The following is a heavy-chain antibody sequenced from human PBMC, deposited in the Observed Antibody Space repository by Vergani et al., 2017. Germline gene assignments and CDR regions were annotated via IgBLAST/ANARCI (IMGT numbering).Heavy chain of an antibody. CDR2: INPSGGST. Sequence: QVQLVQSGAEVKKPGASVKVSCKASGYTFTSYYMHWVRQAPGQGLEWMGIINPSGGSTSYAQKLQGRVTMTRDTSTSTVYMELSSLRSEDTAVYYCARDGGDFWSGYYPLHWGQGTLVTVSS. V-gene: IGHV1-46*01. D-gene: IGHD3-3*01. J-gene: IGHJ1*01. CDR3: ARDGGDFWSGYYPLH. CDR1: GYTFTSYY.